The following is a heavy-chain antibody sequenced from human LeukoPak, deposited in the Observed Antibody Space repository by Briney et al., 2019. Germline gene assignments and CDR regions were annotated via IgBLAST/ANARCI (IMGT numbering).Heavy chain of an antibody. CDR3: ARDRSHYYGSGSYLPADY. D-gene: IGHD3-10*01. CDR2: IIPIFGTA. Sequence: ASVKVSCKASGGTFSSYAISWVRQAPGQGLEWMGGIIPIFGTANYAQKFQGRVTITTDESTSTAYMELSSLRSEDTAVYYCARDRSHYYGSGSYLPADYWGQGTLVTVSS. V-gene: IGHV1-69*05. J-gene: IGHJ4*02. CDR1: GGTFSSYA.